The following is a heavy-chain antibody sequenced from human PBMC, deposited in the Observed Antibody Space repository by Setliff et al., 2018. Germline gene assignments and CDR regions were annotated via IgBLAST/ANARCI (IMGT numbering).Heavy chain of an antibody. CDR1: GQFVITY. V-gene: IGHV4-38-2*02. CDR2: VYYDGTT. CDR3: ARQGGRLFDN. J-gene: IGHJ4*02. Sequence: SETLSLTCTVSGQFVITYWAWIRQSPGKGLEWLGTVYYDGTTYYNPSFKSRVTISVDTSKNQFSLRLTSVTAADTASYFCARQGGRLFDNWGQGTLVTVS.